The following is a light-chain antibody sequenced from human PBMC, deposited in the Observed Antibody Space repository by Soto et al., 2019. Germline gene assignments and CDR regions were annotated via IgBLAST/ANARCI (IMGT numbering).Light chain of an antibody. J-gene: IGLJ2*01. V-gene: IGLV2-23*01. CDR1: SSDVGSYNL. CDR3: CSYAGSPV. Sequence: QSALTQPASVSGSPGQSITISCTGTSSDVGSYNLVSWYQQHPGKAPKLMIYEGSKRPSGVSNRFSGYKSGNTASLTISGLQAEDEADYYCCSYAGSPVFGGGTKVTVL. CDR2: EGS.